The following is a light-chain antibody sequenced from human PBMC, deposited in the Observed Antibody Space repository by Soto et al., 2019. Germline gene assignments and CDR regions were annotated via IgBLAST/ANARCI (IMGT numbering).Light chain of an antibody. J-gene: IGKJ1*01. CDR2: AAS. V-gene: IGKV1-9*01. Sequence: DIQLTQSPSFLSASVGDRVTITFRASQGISSYLAWYQQKPGKAPKLLIYAASTLQSGVPSRFSGSGSGTEFTLTISSLQPDDFATYYCHQYKTFWKFGQGTKVDI. CDR1: QGISSY. CDR3: HQYKTFWK.